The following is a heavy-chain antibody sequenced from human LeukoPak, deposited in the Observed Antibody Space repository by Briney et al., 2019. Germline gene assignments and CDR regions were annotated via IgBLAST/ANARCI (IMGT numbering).Heavy chain of an antibody. Sequence: AGGSLRLSCAASGFTFSSYAMSWVRQAPGKGLEWVSAISGSGGSTYYADSVKGRFTISRDNSKNTLYLQMNSLRAEDTAVYYCAKGATYYYDSSGYYPPLGFDYWGQGTLVTVSS. D-gene: IGHD3-22*01. J-gene: IGHJ4*02. CDR1: GFTFSSYA. CDR3: AKGATYYYDSSGYYPPLGFDY. V-gene: IGHV3-23*01. CDR2: ISGSGGST.